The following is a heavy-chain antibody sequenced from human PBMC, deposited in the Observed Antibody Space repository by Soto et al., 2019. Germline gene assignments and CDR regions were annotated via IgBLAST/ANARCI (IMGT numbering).Heavy chain of an antibody. V-gene: IGHV2-70*04. CDR3: ARMRCSSSSRYYIDY. D-gene: IGHD2-2*01. Sequence: SGPTLVNPTQTLTLTCTFSGFSLSTNEMRVTWIRQPPGKALEWLARIDWDDDKFYSTSLKTRLTISKDTSKNQVVLTMTNMDPVDTATYYCARMRCSSSSRYYIDYWGQGALVT. J-gene: IGHJ4*02. CDR1: GFSLSTNEMR. CDR2: IDWDDDK.